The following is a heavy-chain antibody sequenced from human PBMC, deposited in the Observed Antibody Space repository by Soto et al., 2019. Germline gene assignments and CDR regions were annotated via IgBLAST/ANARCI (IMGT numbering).Heavy chain of an antibody. CDR2: IYPGDSDT. J-gene: IGHJ6*03. Sequence: GESLKISCKGSGYSFTSYWIGWVRQMPGKGLEWMGIIYPGDSDTRYSPSFQGQVTISADKSISTAYLQWSSLKASDTAMYYCATADIDSSPYYYMDVWGKGTTVTVSS. CDR3: ATADIDSSPYYYMDV. V-gene: IGHV5-51*01. CDR1: GYSFTSYW. D-gene: IGHD6-13*01.